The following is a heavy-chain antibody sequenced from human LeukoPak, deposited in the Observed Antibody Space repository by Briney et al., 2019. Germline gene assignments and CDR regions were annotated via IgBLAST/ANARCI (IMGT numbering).Heavy chain of an antibody. Sequence: GGSLRLSCEASGFTFSAYEMNWVRQTPVRGLEWVSYISRSGTTIHYLDSVQGRFTVSRDNAKNLLYLQMNSLRAEDAAVYYCARAGETSGWYSFDSWGPGTLVTVSS. D-gene: IGHD6-19*01. J-gene: IGHJ4*02. V-gene: IGHV3-48*03. CDR3: ARAGETSGWYSFDS. CDR1: GFTFSAYE. CDR2: ISRSGTTI.